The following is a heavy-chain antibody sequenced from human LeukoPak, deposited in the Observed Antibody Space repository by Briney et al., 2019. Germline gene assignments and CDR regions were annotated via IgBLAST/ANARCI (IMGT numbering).Heavy chain of an antibody. D-gene: IGHD6-13*01. J-gene: IGHJ4*02. CDR2: ISYDGSNK. CDR3: ARDVGGIAAAGTLADY. V-gene: IGHV3-30-3*01. Sequence: GGSLRLSCAASGLTFSSYAMHWVRQAPGKGLEWVAVISYDGSNKYYADSVKGRFTISRDNSKNTLYLQMNSLRAEDTAVYYCARDVGGIAAAGTLADYWGQGTLVTVSS. CDR1: GLTFSSYA.